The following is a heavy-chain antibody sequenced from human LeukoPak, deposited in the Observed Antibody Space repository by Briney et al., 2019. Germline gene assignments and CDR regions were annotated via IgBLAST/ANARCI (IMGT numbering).Heavy chain of an antibody. CDR1: GFTVSSNYA. J-gene: IGHJ4*02. D-gene: IGHD3-22*01. Sequence: PGGSLRLSCAASGFTVSSNYAMSWVRQAPGKGLEWVSVISSSGGNTYYADSVKGRFTMSRDNSKNTLDLQMNSLRAEDTAVYYCARRASDSGAKPTFDFWGQGTLVTVSS. CDR3: ARRASDSGAKPTFDF. CDR2: ISSSGGNT. V-gene: IGHV3-23*01.